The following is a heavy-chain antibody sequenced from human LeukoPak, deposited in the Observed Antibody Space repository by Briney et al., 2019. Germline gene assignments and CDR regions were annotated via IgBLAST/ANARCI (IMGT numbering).Heavy chain of an antibody. V-gene: IGHV1-24*01. Sequence: ASVKVSCKVSGNSLSEVSIQWVRQAPGKELACMGGFDPEEAKMVYAQNSQGRVTMTEDTSTQTAYMELSGLTSDDTAVYYCTTRSGDFWSGFVNWGQGTLVTVFS. D-gene: IGHD3-3*01. CDR2: FDPEEAKM. CDR3: TTRSGDFWSGFVN. J-gene: IGHJ4*02. CDR1: GNSLSEVS.